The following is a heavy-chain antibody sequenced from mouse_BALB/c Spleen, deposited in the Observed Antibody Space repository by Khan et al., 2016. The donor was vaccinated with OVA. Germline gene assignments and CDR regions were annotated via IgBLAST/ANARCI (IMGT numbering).Heavy chain of an antibody. Sequence: EVQGVESGGDLVKPGGSLKLSCAASGFTFSSYSMSWVRQTPDKRLEWVASISSGGDYTYYPDSVKGRFTISRDNAKNTLYLQMSDLKSEDTSMDYCADHLTGSFAYGGQGTLVTVSA. D-gene: IGHD4-1*01. CDR1: GFTFSSYS. V-gene: IGHV5-6*01. CDR3: ADHLTGSFAY. CDR2: ISSGGDYT. J-gene: IGHJ3*01.